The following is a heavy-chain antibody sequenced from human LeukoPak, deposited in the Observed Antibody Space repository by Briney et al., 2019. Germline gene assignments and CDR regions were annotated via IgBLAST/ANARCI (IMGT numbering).Heavy chain of an antibody. CDR1: GYTFTGYY. J-gene: IGHJ4*02. V-gene: IGHV1-2*02. D-gene: IGHD3-10*01. CDR3: AREQTYSYGSGSYYPRNFDY. CDR2: VNPNSGGR. Sequence: ASVKVSCKASGYTFTGYYIHWVRQAPGQGLVWMGWVNPNSGGRNYAQKFQGRVTMTRDTSISTAYMELSRLRSDDTALYYCAREQTYSYGSGSYYPRNFDYWGQGTLVTVSS.